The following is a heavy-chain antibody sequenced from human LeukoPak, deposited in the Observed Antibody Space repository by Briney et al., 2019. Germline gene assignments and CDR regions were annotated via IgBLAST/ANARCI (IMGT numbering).Heavy chain of an antibody. Sequence: ASVKVSCKASGYTFTGYFIHWVRQAPGQGLEWMGVINPNDGSTNYAQKFQGRVTMTRDTSTSTLYMELSSLRSDDTAVYYCASNYSDTYFGSFDIWGQGTMVTVSS. CDR2: INPNDGST. V-gene: IGHV1-46*01. CDR1: GYTFTGYF. CDR3: ASNYSDTYFGSFDI. J-gene: IGHJ3*02. D-gene: IGHD1-26*01.